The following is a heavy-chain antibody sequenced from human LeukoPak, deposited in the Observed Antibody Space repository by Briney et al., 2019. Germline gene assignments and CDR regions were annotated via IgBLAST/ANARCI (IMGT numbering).Heavy chain of an antibody. J-gene: IGHJ4*02. V-gene: IGHV4-4*07. CDR1: GGSISSYY. CDR3: ARARGQSGVDY. CDR2: LSTSGTT. D-gene: IGHD3-10*01. Sequence: PSETLSLTCTVSGGSISSYYWSWIRQTAGKGLEWIGRLSTSGTTNYNPSLKSRVTMSVDTSKNQFSLNLTSVTAADTAAYYCARARGQSGVDYWGQGTLVTVSS.